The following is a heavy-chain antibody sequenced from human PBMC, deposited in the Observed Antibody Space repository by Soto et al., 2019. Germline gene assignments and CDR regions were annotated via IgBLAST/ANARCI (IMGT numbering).Heavy chain of an antibody. J-gene: IGHJ4*02. CDR2: IIPLFATA. CDR3: ARSRGYSYAGDY. D-gene: IGHD5-18*01. Sequence: SVEVSCKASGGTFRSYAFTLLRQAPGQGLEWMGGIIPLFATANYAQKFQARVTITADESTSTAYMELRSLRSEDTAMYYCARSRGYSYAGDYWGLGTLVTVSS. V-gene: IGHV1-69*13. CDR1: GGTFRSYA.